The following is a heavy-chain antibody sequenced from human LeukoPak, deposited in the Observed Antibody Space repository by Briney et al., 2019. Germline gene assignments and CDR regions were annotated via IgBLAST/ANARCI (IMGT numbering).Heavy chain of an antibody. CDR1: GFTFSFYA. J-gene: IGHJ5*02. CDR3: AKGQGFSSTWYADH. CDR2: ISGSGSDT. V-gene: IGHV3-23*01. D-gene: IGHD6-13*01. Sequence: GGSLRLSCAASGFTFSFYAMSWVRQAPGKGLEWVSTISGSGSDTSYADSVRGRFTISRDNPKNTLYLQMTNLRDEDTALYFCAKGQGFSSTWYADHWGQGTLVAVSS.